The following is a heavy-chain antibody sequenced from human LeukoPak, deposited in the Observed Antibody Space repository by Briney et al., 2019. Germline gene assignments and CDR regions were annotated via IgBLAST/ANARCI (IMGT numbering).Heavy chain of an antibody. V-gene: IGHV3-7*01. CDR3: ARGGYSFDY. D-gene: IGHD5-12*01. CDR1: GFSLSGYW. CDR2: PHANGDEK. J-gene: IGHJ4*02. Sequence: PGGSLRLSCAASGFSLSGYWMIWVRQAPGKGLEWVARPHANGDEKNFVGSVQGRFTVSRDNANNSLYLQMNSLRVEDTAVYYCARGGYSFDYLGQGTLVTVSS.